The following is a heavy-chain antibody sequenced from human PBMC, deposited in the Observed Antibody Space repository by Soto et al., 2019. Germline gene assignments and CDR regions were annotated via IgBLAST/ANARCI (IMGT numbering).Heavy chain of an antibody. D-gene: IGHD1-1*01. CDR3: GKDPGATVPPTPPWDYYMDV. CDR1: GFTFSSYA. CDR2: ISGSGGST. V-gene: IGHV3-23*01. J-gene: IGHJ6*03. Sequence: GGSLRLSCAASGFTFSSYAMSWVRQAPGKGLEWVSAISGSGGSTYYADSVKGRFTISRDNSKNTLYLQMNSLRAEDTSVYYCGKDPGATVPPTPPWDYYMDVWGKGTTVTVSS.